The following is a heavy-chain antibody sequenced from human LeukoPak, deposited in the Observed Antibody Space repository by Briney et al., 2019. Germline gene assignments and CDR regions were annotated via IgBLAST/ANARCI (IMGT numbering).Heavy chain of an antibody. CDR3: AIPPWNDAFDI. CDR1: GFTFSSSS. J-gene: IGHJ3*02. Sequence: GSSLRLSCAASGFTFSSSSMSWIRQAPGNGLHWVSSSSGSGGSTYYADSVKVRFTISRDNSKNTLYLQMNSLRAEDTAVYYCAIPPWNDAFDIWGQGTMVTVSS. CDR2: SSGSGGST. D-gene: IGHD1-1*01. V-gene: IGHV3-23*01.